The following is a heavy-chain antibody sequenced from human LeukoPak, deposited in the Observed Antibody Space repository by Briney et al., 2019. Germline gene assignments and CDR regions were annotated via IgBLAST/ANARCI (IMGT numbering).Heavy chain of an antibody. V-gene: IGHV3-23*01. CDR1: GFTFSSYG. Sequence: GGSLRLSCAASGFTFSSYGMHWVRQAPGKGLEWVSAISGSGGSTYYADSVKGRFTISRDNSKNTLYLQMNSLRAEDTAVYYCARHPLDTYYDFWSGGEYYFDYWGQGTLVTVSS. J-gene: IGHJ4*02. CDR3: ARHPLDTYYDFWSGGEYYFDY. D-gene: IGHD3-3*01. CDR2: ISGSGGST.